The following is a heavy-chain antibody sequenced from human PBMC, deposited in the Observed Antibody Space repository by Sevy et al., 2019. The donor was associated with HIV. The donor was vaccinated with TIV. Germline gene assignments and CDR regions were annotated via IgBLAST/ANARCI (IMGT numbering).Heavy chain of an antibody. CDR3: AGEGSSPNAFDI. Sequence: HGGSMRLSCAVSGFTFSSFWMSWVRQAPGKGLEGVANIKQDGSEKYYVDSVKGRFTISRDNAKNSLYLQMNSLRAEDTAVYYCAGEGSSPNAFDIWGQGTMVTVSS. CDR2: IKQDGSEK. D-gene: IGHD6-13*01. J-gene: IGHJ3*02. CDR1: GFTFSSFW. V-gene: IGHV3-7*01.